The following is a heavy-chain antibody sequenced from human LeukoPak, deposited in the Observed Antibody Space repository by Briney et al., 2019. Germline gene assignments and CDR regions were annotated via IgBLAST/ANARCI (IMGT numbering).Heavy chain of an antibody. J-gene: IGHJ3*02. CDR2: ISSSSKYI. CDR3: ARVAEAAAFDI. CDR1: GFTFSSYS. Sequence: GGSLRLSCGASGFTFSSYSMNWVRQAPGRGLEWVSSISSSSKYIYYADSLRGRFTISRDDAKNSLYLQMNSLRAEDTAVYYCARVAEAAAFDIWGQGTMVTVSS. D-gene: IGHD6-25*01. V-gene: IGHV3-21*01.